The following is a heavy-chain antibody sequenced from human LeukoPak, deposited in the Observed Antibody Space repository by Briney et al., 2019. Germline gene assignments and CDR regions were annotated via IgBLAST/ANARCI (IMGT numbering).Heavy chain of an antibody. CDR3: AREGVDIVATIIGYYYYGMDV. CDR2: IIAIFGTA. V-gene: IGHV1-69*13. J-gene: IGHJ6*02. CDR1: GGTFSSYA. Sequence: ASVKVSCKASGGTFSSYAISWVRQAPGQGLEWMGGIIAIFGTANYAQKFQGRVTITADESTSTAYMELSSLRSEDTAVYYCAREGVDIVATIIGYYYYGMDVWGQGTTVTVSS. D-gene: IGHD5-12*01.